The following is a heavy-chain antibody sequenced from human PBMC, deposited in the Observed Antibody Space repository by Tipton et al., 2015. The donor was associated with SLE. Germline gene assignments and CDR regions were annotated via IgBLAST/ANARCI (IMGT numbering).Heavy chain of an antibody. CDR2: IYYSGST. V-gene: IGHV4-59*12. D-gene: IGHD3-22*01. J-gene: IGHJ3*02. Sequence: TLSLTCTVSGGSISNYYWSWIRQPPGKGLEWIGYIYYSGSTYYNPSLKSRVTISVDTSKNQFSLKLSSVTAADAAVYYCARGDNSGSDAFDIWGQGTMVTVSS. CDR1: GGSISNYY. CDR3: ARGDNSGSDAFDI.